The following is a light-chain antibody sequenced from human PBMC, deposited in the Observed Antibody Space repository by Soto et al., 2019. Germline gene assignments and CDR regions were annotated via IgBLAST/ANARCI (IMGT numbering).Light chain of an antibody. CDR1: SSNIGNNY. CDR2: DDN. Sequence: QSVLTQPPSVSAAPGQKVTISCSGISSNIGNNYVSWYQQLPGTAPKLLIYDDNKRPSGIPDRFSGSKSGTSATLGITGFQTGDEADYYCGSWDSSLSAYVSGTGTKLTVL. CDR3: GSWDSSLSAYV. V-gene: IGLV1-51*01. J-gene: IGLJ1*01.